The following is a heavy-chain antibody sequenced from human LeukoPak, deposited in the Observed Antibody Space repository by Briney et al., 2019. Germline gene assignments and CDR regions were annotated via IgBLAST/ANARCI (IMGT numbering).Heavy chain of an antibody. CDR2: ISYVGSNK. V-gene: IGHV3-30*03. CDR3: TRPGYQIDGSGSDSYYYYYGMDV. Sequence: TGRSLRLSCAASGFTFSSYGMHWVRQAPGKGLEWVAVISYVGSNKYYADSVKGRFTISRDNSKNTLYLQMNSLKTEDTAVYYCTRPGYQIDGSGSDSYYYYYGMDVWGQGTTVTVSS. J-gene: IGHJ6*02. D-gene: IGHD3-10*01. CDR1: GFTFSSYG.